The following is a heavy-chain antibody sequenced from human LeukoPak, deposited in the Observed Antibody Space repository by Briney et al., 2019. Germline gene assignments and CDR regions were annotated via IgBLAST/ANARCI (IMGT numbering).Heavy chain of an antibody. Sequence: ASVKVSCKASGGTFSSYAISWVRQAPGQGLEWMGGIIPIFGTANYAQKFQGRVTITADESTSTAYMELSSLRSEDTAVYYCARDWRPTTKYNWFDPWGQGTLVTVSS. CDR1: GGTFSSYA. J-gene: IGHJ5*02. CDR3: ARDWRPTTKYNWFDP. V-gene: IGHV1-69*01. D-gene: IGHD1-14*01. CDR2: IIPIFGTA.